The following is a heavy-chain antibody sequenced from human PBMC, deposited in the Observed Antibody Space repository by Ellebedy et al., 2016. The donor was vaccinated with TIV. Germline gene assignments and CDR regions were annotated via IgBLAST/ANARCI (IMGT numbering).Heavy chain of an antibody. V-gene: IGHV4-39*01. CDR1: GGSISSSSYY. CDR3: ARHDYGDYFPDY. D-gene: IGHD4-17*01. CDR2: IYYSGST. Sequence: SETLSLTXTVSGGSISSSSYYWGWIRQPPGKGLEWIGSIYYSGSTYYNPSLKSRVTISVDTSKNQFSLKLSSVTAADTAVYYCARHDYGDYFPDYWGQGTLVTVSS. J-gene: IGHJ4*02.